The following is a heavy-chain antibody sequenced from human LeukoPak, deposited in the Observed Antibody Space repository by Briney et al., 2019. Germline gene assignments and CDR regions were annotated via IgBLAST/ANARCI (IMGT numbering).Heavy chain of an antibody. D-gene: IGHD3-10*01. CDR2: ISWNSGSI. Sequence: PGGSLRLSCAASGFTFDDYAMHWVRQAPGKGLEWVSGISWNSGSIGYADSVKGRFTISRDNAKNSLYLQMNSLRAEDTALYYCAKDIMSYGSGSIDYWGQGTLVTVSS. CDR3: AKDIMSYGSGSIDY. CDR1: GFTFDDYA. J-gene: IGHJ4*02. V-gene: IGHV3-9*01.